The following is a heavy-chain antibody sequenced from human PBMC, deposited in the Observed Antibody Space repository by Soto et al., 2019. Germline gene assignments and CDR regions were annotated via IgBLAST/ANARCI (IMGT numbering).Heavy chain of an antibody. CDR1: GFTFSSYW. J-gene: IGHJ3*02. CDR2: INSDGSST. D-gene: IGHD3-3*01. V-gene: IGHV3-74*01. CDR3: ARDGAWFDDFWSDLDAFYI. Sequence: GGSLRLSCAASGFTFSSYWMHWVRQAPGKGLVWVSRINSDGSSTSYADSVKGRFTISRDNAKNTLYLQMNSLRAEDTAVYYCARDGAWFDDFWSDLDAFYIWGQGTMVTVSS.